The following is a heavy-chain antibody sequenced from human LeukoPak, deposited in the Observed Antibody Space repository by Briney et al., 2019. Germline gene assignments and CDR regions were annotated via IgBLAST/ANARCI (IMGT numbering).Heavy chain of an antibody. V-gene: IGHV3-74*01. CDR3: TRGPPDGSGNYYPGDF. CDR1: GFTFSSHW. D-gene: IGHD3-10*01. CDR2: ISSDGTNI. Sequence: GGSLRLSCAASGFTFSSHWMHWVRQAPGKGLVWVSRISSDGTNINYADSVKGRFTISRDNAKNTLYLQMNSLRVEDTAVYYCTRGPPDGSGNYYPGDFWGQGTLVTVSS. J-gene: IGHJ4*02.